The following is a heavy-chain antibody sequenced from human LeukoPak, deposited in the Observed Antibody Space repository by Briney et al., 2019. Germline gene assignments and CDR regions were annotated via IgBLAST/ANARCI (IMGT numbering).Heavy chain of an antibody. CDR2: INHNGGT. J-gene: IGHJ4*02. Sequence: SETLSLTCAVSGGSLSSYYWTWIRQPPGKGLEWIGEINHNGGTNYSPSPKSRLTISVDTSKKQFSLKLNSVTAADTAVYYCARGTVLKLMVYASFDYWGQGTLVTVSS. D-gene: IGHD2-8*01. V-gene: IGHV4-34*01. CDR1: GGSLSSYY. CDR3: ARGTVLKLMVYASFDY.